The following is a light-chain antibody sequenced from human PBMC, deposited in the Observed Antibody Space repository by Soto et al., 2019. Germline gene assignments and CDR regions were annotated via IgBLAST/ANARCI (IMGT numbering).Light chain of an antibody. Sequence: IVMTQSPDTPCVSTGERATLSCRASQSVSSNLAWYQQKPGQAPRLLIYGASTRATGIPARFSGSGSGTELTLTISSLQSEDFAVYYCQQYNNWPPWTFGQGTKVDIK. V-gene: IGKV3-15*01. CDR1: QSVSSN. J-gene: IGKJ1*01. CDR3: QQYNNWPPWT. CDR2: GAS.